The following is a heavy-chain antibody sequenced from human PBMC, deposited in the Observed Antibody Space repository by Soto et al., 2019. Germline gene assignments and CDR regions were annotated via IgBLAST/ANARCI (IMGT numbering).Heavy chain of an antibody. Sequence: QVQLVQSGAEVKKPGASVKVSCKASGYTFTTYGITWVRQAPGQGLEWMGGFSSYNDYTNYAQKLQGRVTLTTDTSTSTAYMELRSLRSDETAVYFCARDGFYAGLGRYSIGYSPPRYYGMDVWGQGTTVTVPS. CDR3: ARDGFYAGLGRYSIGYSPPRYYGMDV. CDR2: FSSYNDYT. V-gene: IGHV1-18*01. CDR1: GYTFTTYG. D-gene: IGHD5-18*01. J-gene: IGHJ6*02.